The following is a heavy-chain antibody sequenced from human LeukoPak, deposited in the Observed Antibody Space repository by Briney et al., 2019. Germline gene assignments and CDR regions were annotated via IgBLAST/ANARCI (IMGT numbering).Heavy chain of an antibody. Sequence: KPGGSLRLSCAAPGFTFSSYSMNWVRQAPGKGLEWVSSISSSSSYIYYADSVKGRFTISRDNAKNSLYLQMNSLRAEDTAVYYCARPGHDSSGYYPFDYWGQGTLVTVSS. CDR3: ARPGHDSSGYYPFDY. V-gene: IGHV3-21*01. J-gene: IGHJ4*02. CDR2: ISSSSSYI. CDR1: GFTFSSYS. D-gene: IGHD3-22*01.